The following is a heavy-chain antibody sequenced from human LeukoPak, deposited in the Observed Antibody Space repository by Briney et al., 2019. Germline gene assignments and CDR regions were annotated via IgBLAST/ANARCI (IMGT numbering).Heavy chain of an antibody. CDR1: GFTFSIYA. CDR3: AKEDGDYGYFLQ. V-gene: IGHV3-23*01. Sequence: GGSLSLSCAASGFTFSIYAMSWVRQAPGKGLEWVSTISGSGGSTFYAASVKGRFTISRDNSQNTLYLHMNSLRAEDSAIYYRAKEDGDYGYFLQWGQGTLVTVSS. CDR2: ISGSGGST. J-gene: IGHJ1*01. D-gene: IGHD4-17*01.